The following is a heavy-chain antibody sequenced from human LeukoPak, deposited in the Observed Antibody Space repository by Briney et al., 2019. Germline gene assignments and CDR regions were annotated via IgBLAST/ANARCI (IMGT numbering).Heavy chain of an antibody. J-gene: IGHJ6*03. V-gene: IGHV3-64*01. Sequence: PGGSLRLSCAASGFTLSSHAMQWVRQAPGKGLEYVSAISSNVGSTYYANSVKGRFTISRDNSKNTLYLQMGSLRAEEMAVYYCARAGVIRYLAWLINYCMDVWGTGTTVTVSS. CDR2: ISSNVGST. CDR1: GFTLSSHA. D-gene: IGHD3-9*01. CDR3: ARAGVIRYLAWLINYCMDV.